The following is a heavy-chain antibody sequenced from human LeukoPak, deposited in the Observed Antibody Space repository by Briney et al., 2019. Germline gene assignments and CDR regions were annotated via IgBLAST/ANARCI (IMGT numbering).Heavy chain of an antibody. V-gene: IGHV4-59*01. CDR2: IYYSGST. Sequence: KPSETLSLTCTVSGGSISSYYWSWIRQPPGKGLEWIGYIYYSGSTNYNPSLKSRVTISVDTSKNQFSLKLSSVTAADTAVYYCARGTVSGNDDYYDSSGYSYRYFDLWGRGTLVTVSS. J-gene: IGHJ2*01. CDR1: GGSISSYY. D-gene: IGHD3-22*01. CDR3: ARGTVSGNDDYYDSSGYSYRYFDL.